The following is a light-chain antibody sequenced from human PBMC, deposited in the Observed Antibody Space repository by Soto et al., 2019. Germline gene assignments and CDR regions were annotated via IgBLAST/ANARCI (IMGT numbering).Light chain of an antibody. Sequence: QSVLTQPASLSGAPGQSITISCTGTSSDIGGYNYVSWYQQHPGKAPKLMIYDVSNRPSGVSNRFSGSKSGNTASLTISRLQAEDEADYYCSSYTTGGTYVFGTGTKVTVL. CDR1: SSDIGGYNY. CDR3: SSYTTGGTYV. V-gene: IGLV2-14*03. J-gene: IGLJ1*01. CDR2: DVS.